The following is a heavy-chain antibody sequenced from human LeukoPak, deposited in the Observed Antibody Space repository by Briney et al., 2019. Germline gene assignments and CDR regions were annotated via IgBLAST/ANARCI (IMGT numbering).Heavy chain of an antibody. Sequence: GGSLRLSCAASGFTVSSNYMSWVRQAPGKGLEWVSYISSSGSTIYYADSVKGRFTISRDNAKNSLYLQMNSLRAEDTAVYYCARDFGVVTPGFFDYWGQGTLVTVSS. D-gene: IGHD3-3*01. J-gene: IGHJ4*02. CDR2: ISSSGSTI. CDR1: GFTVSSNY. V-gene: IGHV3-11*04. CDR3: ARDFGVVTPGFFDY.